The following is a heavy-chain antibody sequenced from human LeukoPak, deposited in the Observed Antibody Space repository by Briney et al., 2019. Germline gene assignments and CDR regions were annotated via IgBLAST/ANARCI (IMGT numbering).Heavy chain of an antibody. J-gene: IGHJ5*02. CDR1: GFTFSSYS. CDR3: ARGLTYVAAAGTTNNWFDP. V-gene: IGHV3-21*01. D-gene: IGHD6-13*01. Sequence: GGSLRLSCAASGFTFSSYSTNWVRQAPGKGLEWVSSISSSSSYIYYADSVKGRFTISRDNAKNSLYLQMNSLRAEDTAVYYCARGLTYVAAAGTTNNWFDPWGQGTLVTVSS. CDR2: ISSSSSYI.